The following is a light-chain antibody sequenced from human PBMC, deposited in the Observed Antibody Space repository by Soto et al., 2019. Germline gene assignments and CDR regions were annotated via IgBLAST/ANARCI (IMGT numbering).Light chain of an antibody. CDR3: QRRSKWPLT. CDR1: QSVSSD. J-gene: IGKJ5*01. Sequence: IVMTQTPCTLSVSRGGIALRSRRASQSVSSDLAWYQHKPGQAPRLLIYGAASRATGIPDRFSGSGSGTDFTLTISGLEPEDFAVYYCQRRSKWPLTFGGGTLMEIK. V-gene: IGKV3-11*01. CDR2: GAA.